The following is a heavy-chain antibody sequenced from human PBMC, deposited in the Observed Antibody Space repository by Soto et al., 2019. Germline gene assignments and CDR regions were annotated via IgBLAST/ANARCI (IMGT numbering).Heavy chain of an antibody. Sequence: SLRLSCAASGFIFSNYWMHWVRQAPGKGLVWVSHIKSDGSTTTYADSVKGRFSISRDNAKNTLDLQMNNLRAEDTAVYYCARAGGYTFDYWGQGILVTVSS. J-gene: IGHJ4*02. D-gene: IGHD5-12*01. CDR1: GFIFSNYW. CDR3: ARAGGYTFDY. CDR2: IKSDGSTT. V-gene: IGHV3-74*01.